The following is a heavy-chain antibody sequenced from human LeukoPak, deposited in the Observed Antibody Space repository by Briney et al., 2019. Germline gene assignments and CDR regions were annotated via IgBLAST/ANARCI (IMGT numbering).Heavy chain of an antibody. D-gene: IGHD4-23*01. V-gene: IGHV4-59*08. CDR2: IYYSGIT. Sequence: SETLSLTCTVSGGAITAYYWSWLRQPPGKGLEWIGYIYYSGITNYNPSLKSRVTMSVGTSKNHFYLKLSSVTAADTAVYFCARRMSPGGWFGPWGQGTPATVSS. CDR1: GGAITAYY. CDR3: ARRMSPGGWFGP. J-gene: IGHJ5*02.